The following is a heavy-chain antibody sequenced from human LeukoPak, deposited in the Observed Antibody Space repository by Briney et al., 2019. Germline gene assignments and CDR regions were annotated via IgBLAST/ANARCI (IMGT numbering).Heavy chain of an antibody. CDR2: INHSGGT. V-gene: IGHV4-34*01. J-gene: IGHJ5*02. Sequence: SETLSLTCAVYGGSFSDYSWSWIRQPPGKGLEWIGEINHSGGTKHNPSLMSRVIMSVDTSKNQFSLKVRSVTAADTAVYYCASTLAVAGTIWFDPWGQGTLVTVSS. D-gene: IGHD6-19*01. CDR3: ASTLAVAGTIWFDP. CDR1: GGSFSDYS.